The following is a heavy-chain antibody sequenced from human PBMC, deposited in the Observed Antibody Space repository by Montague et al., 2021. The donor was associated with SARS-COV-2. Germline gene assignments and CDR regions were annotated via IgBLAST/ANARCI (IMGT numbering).Heavy chain of an antibody. J-gene: IGHJ2*01. Sequence: SETLSLTYIVSGGSISSRTYYWGWIRQPPGKGLEWIGSIFYDGSTYYNPSLKSRVTISVDTSKNQFSLNLSSVTAADTAVYYCARHGPNDYYHSRYFDLWGRGTLVTVSS. CDR1: GGSISSRTYY. V-gene: IGHV4-39*01. D-gene: IGHD3-10*01. CDR3: ARHGPNDYYHSRYFDL. CDR2: IFYDGST.